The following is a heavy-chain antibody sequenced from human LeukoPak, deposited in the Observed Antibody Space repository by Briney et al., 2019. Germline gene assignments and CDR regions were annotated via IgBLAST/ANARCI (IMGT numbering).Heavy chain of an antibody. CDR1: GGSIRSGGYY. V-gene: IGHV4-31*03. D-gene: IGHD3-3*01. J-gene: IGHJ5*02. Sequence: SQTLSLTCTVSGGSIRSGGYYWSWIRQHPGKGLEWIGYIYYSGSTYYNPSLKSRVTMSVDTSKNQFSLKVRSVTAADTAFYFCARDLHGSGYSPLNWFDPWGQGTLVTVSS. CDR2: IYYSGST. CDR3: ARDLHGSGYSPLNWFDP.